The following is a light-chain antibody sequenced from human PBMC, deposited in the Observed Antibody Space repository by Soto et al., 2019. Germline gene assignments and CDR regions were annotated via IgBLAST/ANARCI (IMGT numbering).Light chain of an antibody. J-gene: IGLJ2*01. V-gene: IGLV2-8*01. CDR3: SSYGGRNNLI. CDR1: SSDVGGYNY. CDR2: DVS. Sequence: QSALTQPPSASGSPGQSVTISCTGTSSDVGGYNYVSWYQQHPGKAPKLMLYDVSERPSGVPDRFSGSKSGNTASLTVSGSQAEDEADYYCSSYGGRNNLIFGGGTKLTVL.